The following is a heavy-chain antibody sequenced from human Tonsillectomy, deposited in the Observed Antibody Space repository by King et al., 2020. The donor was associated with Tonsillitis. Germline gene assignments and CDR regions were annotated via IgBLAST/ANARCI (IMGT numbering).Heavy chain of an antibody. CDR1: GDTFTDHY. J-gene: IGHJ3*01. Sequence: VQLVESGAEVKKPGASVKVSCKASGDTFTDHYIHWVRQAPGQGLEWIGWINPHSGGTHFSQKSQGRVTLTRDTSISTAYMELARLRSDDTAVYFCAIDRETIQTTPGHAFHVWGQGTMVT. CDR2: INPHSGGT. D-gene: IGHD5-18*01. CDR3: AIDRETIQTTPGHAFHV. V-gene: IGHV1-2*02.